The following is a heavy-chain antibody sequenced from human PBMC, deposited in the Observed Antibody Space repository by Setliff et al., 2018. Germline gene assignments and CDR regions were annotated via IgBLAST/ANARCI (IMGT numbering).Heavy chain of an antibody. Sequence: GASVKVSCKASGYTFNNYGINWVRQAPGQGFEWMGWMSVYAQKFQGRVTMTTDASTNTAYMELRSLGSDDTAVYYCATFRGYTYGYDYWGQGTLVTVSS. CDR3: ATFRGYTYGYDY. CDR1: GYTFNNYG. D-gene: IGHD5-18*01. V-gene: IGHV1-18*04. J-gene: IGHJ4*02. CDR2: MSV.